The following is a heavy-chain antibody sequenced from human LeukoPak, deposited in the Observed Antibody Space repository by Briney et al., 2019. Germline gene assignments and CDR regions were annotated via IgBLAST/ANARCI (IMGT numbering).Heavy chain of an antibody. CDR2: IHHSGST. D-gene: IGHD1-26*01. V-gene: IGHV4-30-2*01. Sequence: SETLSLTCAVSGGSVSSIDFSWSWIRQPPGKGLEWIGYIHHSGSTYYNPSLKSRVTISVDRSKSHFSLKLSSVTAADTAVYYCTRGGVGASMDVWGQGTTVTVSS. CDR1: GGSVSSIDFS. J-gene: IGHJ6*02. CDR3: TRGGVGASMDV.